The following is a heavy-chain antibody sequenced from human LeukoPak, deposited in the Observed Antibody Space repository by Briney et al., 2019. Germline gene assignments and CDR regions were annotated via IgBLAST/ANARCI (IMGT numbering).Heavy chain of an antibody. D-gene: IGHD3-3*01. CDR3: ARHTYYDFWSGQFDY. V-gene: IGHV4-39*01. CDR2: IYYSGST. Sequence: KPSETLSLTCTVSGGSISGSSYYWGWIRQPPGKGLEWIGSIYYSGSTYYNPSLKSRVTISVDTSKNQFSLKLSSVTAADTAVYYCARHTYYDFWSGQFDYWGQGTLVAVSS. J-gene: IGHJ4*02. CDR1: GGSISGSSYY.